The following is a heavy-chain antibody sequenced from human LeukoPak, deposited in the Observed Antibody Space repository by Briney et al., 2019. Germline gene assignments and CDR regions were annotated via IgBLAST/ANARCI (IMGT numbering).Heavy chain of an antibody. Sequence: GGSLRLSCAASGFTFDDYAMHWVRQAPGKGLEWVSGISWNSGSIGYADSVKGRFTISRDNAKNSLYLQMNSLRAEDTALYYCAKGREDIVVVPAYDYWGQGTLVTVSS. D-gene: IGHD2-2*01. CDR3: AKGREDIVVVPAYDY. CDR2: ISWNSGSI. J-gene: IGHJ4*02. V-gene: IGHV3-9*01. CDR1: GFTFDDYA.